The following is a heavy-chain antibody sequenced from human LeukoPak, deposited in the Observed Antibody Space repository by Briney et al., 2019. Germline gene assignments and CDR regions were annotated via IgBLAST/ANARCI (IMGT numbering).Heavy chain of an antibody. CDR1: GGTFSSYA. CDR2: IIPIFGTA. J-gene: IGHJ4*02. V-gene: IGHV1-69*13. Sequence: SVKVSCKASGGTFSSYAISWVRQAPGQGLEWMGGIIPIFGTANYAQKFQGRVTITADESTSTAYMELSSLRSEDTAVYYCARGSKYYDSSGHAEYWGQGTLVTVSS. CDR3: ARGSKYYDSSGHAEY. D-gene: IGHD3-22*01.